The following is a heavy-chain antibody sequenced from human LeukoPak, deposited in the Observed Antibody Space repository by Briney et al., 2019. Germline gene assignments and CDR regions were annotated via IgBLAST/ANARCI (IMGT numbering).Heavy chain of an antibody. CDR1: GFTFSSYA. D-gene: IGHD3-3*01. V-gene: IGHV3-30-3*01. J-gene: IGHJ4*02. CDR3: AKENPYDFWSGYSYYFDY. CDR2: ISYDGSNK. Sequence: GGSLRLSCAASGFTFSSYAMHWVRQAPGKGLEWVAVISYDGSNKYYADSVKGRFTISRDNSKNTLYLQMNSLRAEDTAVYYCAKENPYDFWSGYSYYFDYWGQGTLVTVSS.